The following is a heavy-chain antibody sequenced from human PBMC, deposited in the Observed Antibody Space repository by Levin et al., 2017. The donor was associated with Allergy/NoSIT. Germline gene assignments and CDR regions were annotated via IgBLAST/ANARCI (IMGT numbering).Heavy chain of an antibody. CDR3: ARGGCSATSCLDY. D-gene: IGHD2-2*01. CDR1: GFTFRGYY. CDR2: IKSDGSDP. V-gene: IGHV3-74*03. Sequence: GESLKISCSASGFTFRGYYMHWVRQVPGEGLVWVSYIKSDGSDPKYADSVKGRFTISRDNAKNTLYLQMNSLGAEDTAVYYCARGGCSATSCLDYWGQGTLVTVSS. J-gene: IGHJ4*02.